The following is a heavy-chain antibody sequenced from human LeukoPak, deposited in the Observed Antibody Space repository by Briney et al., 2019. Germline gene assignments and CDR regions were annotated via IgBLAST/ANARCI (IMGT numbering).Heavy chain of an antibody. CDR2: INAGNGDT. V-gene: IGHV1-3*01. CDR3: ARAIVVVAATPLGWFDP. D-gene: IGHD2-15*01. J-gene: IGHJ5*02. CDR1: GYTFTSYA. Sequence: ASVKVSCTASGYTFTSYAMHWVRQAPGQRLEWMGWINAGNGDTKYSQKFQGRVTITRDTSASTAYMELSSLRSEDTAVYYCARAIVVVAATPLGWFDPWGQGTLVTVSS.